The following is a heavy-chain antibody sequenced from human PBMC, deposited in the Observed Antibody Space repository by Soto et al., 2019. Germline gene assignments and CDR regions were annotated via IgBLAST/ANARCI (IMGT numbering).Heavy chain of an antibody. J-gene: IGHJ4*02. CDR3: ANSISTNSGDSRGRGALVDY. D-gene: IGHD3-22*01. CDR2: ISSDGKSE. Sequence: QVQLVESGGGVVQPGRSLRLSCAASGFTFSTYGMHWGRQPPGKGLEWVAVISSDGKSEHYADPVKGRFSISRDNSKNALSLKMNSLRVEDTAVYYCANSISTNSGDSRGRGALVDYWGQGTLVTVSS. CDR1: GFTFSTYG. V-gene: IGHV3-30*18.